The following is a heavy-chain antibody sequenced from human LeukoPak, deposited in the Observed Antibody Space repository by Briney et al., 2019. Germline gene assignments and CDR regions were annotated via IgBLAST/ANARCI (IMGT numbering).Heavy chain of an antibody. V-gene: IGHV3-15*01. CDR2: IKSKTVGGTT. D-gene: IGHD3-16*01. J-gene: IGHJ5*02. CDR1: GFTFINAW. CDR3: TTDDRGARPNWFDP. Sequence: GGSLRLSCAASGFTFINAWMSWVRQAPGKGLEWGGRIKSKTVGGTTDYAAPVKGRFPISRDESQNTRYLQMNSLKTEDTAVYYCTTDDRGARPNWFDPWGQGTLVTVSS.